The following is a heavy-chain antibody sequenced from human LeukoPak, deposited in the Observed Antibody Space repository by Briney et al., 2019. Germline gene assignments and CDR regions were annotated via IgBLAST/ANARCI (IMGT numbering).Heavy chain of an antibody. D-gene: IGHD2-2*02. J-gene: IGHJ4*02. Sequence: PSETLSLTCAVYGGSFSGYYWSWIRQPPGKGLEWIGEINHSGSTNYNPSLKSRVTISVDTSKNQFSLKLSSVTAADTAVYYCARSLYCSSTSCYRRLDYWGQGTLVTVSS. V-gene: IGHV4-34*01. CDR3: ARSLYCSSTSCYRRLDY. CDR1: GGSFSGYY. CDR2: INHSGST.